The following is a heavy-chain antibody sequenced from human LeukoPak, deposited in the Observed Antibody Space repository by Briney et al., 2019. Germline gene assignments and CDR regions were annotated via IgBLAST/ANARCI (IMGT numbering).Heavy chain of an antibody. V-gene: IGHV3-21*01. CDR1: GFTFSSYS. Sequence: GGSLRLSCAASGFTFSSYSMNWVRQAPGKGLEWVSSISSSSSYIYYADSVKGRFTISRDNAKNSLYLQMNSLRAEDTAVYYCAKLIGNYDFWSGFYLVSWGQGTLVTVSS. CDR2: ISSSSSYI. J-gene: IGHJ5*01. D-gene: IGHD3-3*01. CDR3: AKLIGNYDFWSGFYLVS.